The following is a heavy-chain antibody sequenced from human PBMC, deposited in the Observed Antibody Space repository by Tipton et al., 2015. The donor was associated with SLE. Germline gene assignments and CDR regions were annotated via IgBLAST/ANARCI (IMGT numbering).Heavy chain of an antibody. CDR2: IYTIGST. J-gene: IGHJ4*02. Sequence: TLSLTCTVSGGTISSGSYYWSWILQPAGTGREWIGHIYTIGSTHYNPSLKSRVTISVDTSKNQFSLKLSSVTAADTAVYDCARGMQQWGYDYCGQGTLVTVSS. V-gene: IGHV4-61*09. CDR3: ARGMQQWGYDY. D-gene: IGHD6-19*01. CDR1: GGTISSGSYY.